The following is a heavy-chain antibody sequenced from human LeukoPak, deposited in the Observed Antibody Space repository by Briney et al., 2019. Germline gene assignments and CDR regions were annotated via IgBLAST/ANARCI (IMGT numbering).Heavy chain of an antibody. CDR3: ARDGLNIAAAFDY. J-gene: IGHJ4*02. Sequence: ASVKVSCKATGYTFTSYGINWVRQAPGQGLGWMAWISADNGNTNYAQKLQGRVTMTTDTSTSTAYMELRSLRSDDTAVYYCARDGLNIAAAFDYWGQGTLVTVSS. CDR2: ISADNGNT. V-gene: IGHV1-18*01. CDR1: GYTFTSYG. D-gene: IGHD6-13*01.